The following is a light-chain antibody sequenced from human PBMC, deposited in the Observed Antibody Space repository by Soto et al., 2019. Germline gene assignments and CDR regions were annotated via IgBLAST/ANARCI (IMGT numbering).Light chain of an antibody. CDR3: HQRQSWPRT. CDR1: QYINTR. CDR2: QTS. Sequence: IVLTQSPATLSSFPGYRVTLSCRASQYINTRLAWYQHRNGKAPRILIYQTSIRDAGIPARFSASGSGTDFTLTISEVQPEDFELYYCHQRQSWPRTFGQGTKVDIK. J-gene: IGKJ1*01. V-gene: IGKV3-11*01.